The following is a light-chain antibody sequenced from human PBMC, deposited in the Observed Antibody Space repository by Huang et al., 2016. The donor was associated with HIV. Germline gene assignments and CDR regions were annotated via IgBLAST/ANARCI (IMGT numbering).Light chain of an antibody. CDR2: GAS. J-gene: IGKJ1*01. CDR3: QQYNSWPRT. V-gene: IGKV3D-15*01. Sequence: EIVMTQSPATLSVSPGERVTLSCRASQSIGISLAWYQQKSGQAPRLLIYGASTRTTDTPAIFSGSGFLTDFTLTIGSLQSEDFGVYHCQQYNSWPRTFGQGTRVEI. CDR1: QSIGIS.